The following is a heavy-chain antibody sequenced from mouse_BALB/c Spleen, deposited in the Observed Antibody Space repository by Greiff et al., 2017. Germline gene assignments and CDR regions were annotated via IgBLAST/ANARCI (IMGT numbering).Heavy chain of an antibody. CDR2: INPGSGGT. Sequence: VQLQQSGAELVRPGTSVKVSCKASGYAFTNYLIEWVKQRPGQGLEWIGVINPGSGGTNYNEKFKGKATLTADKSSSTAYMQLSSLTSDDSAVYFCARRGDYDYDWFAYWGQGTLVTVSA. CDR3: ARRGDYDYDWFAY. D-gene: IGHD2-4*01. J-gene: IGHJ3*01. CDR1: GYAFTNYL. V-gene: IGHV1-54*01.